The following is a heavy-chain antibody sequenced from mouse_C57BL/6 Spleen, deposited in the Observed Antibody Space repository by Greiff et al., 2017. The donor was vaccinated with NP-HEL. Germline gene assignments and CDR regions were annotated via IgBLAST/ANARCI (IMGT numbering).Heavy chain of an antibody. CDR3: ARTTWANYAMDY. V-gene: IGHV1-69*01. D-gene: IGHD3-1*01. CDR1: GYTFTSYW. Sequence: VQLQQPGAELVMPGASVKLSCKASGYTFTSYWMHWVKQRPGQGLEWIGEIDPSDSYTNYNQKFKGKSTLTVDKSSSTAYMQLSSLTSEDSAVYYCARTTWANYAMDYWGQGTSVTVSS. CDR2: IDPSDSYT. J-gene: IGHJ4*01.